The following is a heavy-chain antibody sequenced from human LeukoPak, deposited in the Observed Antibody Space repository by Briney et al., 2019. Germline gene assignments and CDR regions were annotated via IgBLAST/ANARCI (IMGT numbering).Heavy chain of an antibody. J-gene: IGHJ4*02. CDR1: GYTFSSHS. D-gene: IGHD2-21*02. Sequence: ASVKVSCKASGYTFSSHSMHWVRQAPGQGLEWMGIINPSVDVTTYAQNFQGRVIMTRDMSTSTVYTELSSLRSEDTAVYYCARDRDWHFDYWGQGTLVTVSS. V-gene: IGHV1-46*01. CDR3: ARDRDWHFDY. CDR2: INPSVDVT.